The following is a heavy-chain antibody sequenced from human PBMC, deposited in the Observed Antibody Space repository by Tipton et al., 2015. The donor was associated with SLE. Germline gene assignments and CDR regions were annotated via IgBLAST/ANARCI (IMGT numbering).Heavy chain of an antibody. Sequence: TLSLTCTDSGGTISSGSYYWSWFGPPAGKGLEWIGRIYTSGSTYDNPSLTSRVTISVDTSKNQVSLKLSSVTAADTAVYYCARDGARSDYVRWFDPWGQGTLVTVSS. CDR1: GGTISSGSYY. D-gene: IGHD4-17*01. CDR3: ARDGARSDYVRWFDP. J-gene: IGHJ5*02. V-gene: IGHV4-61*02. CDR2: IYTSGST.